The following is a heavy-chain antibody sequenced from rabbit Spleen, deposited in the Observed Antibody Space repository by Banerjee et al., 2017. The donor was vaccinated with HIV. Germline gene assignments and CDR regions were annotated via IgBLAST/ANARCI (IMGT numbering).Heavy chain of an antibody. CDR3: ARDSGSSFSSYGMDL. CDR1: GFSFSNKAV. V-gene: IGHV1S45*01. Sequence: QEQLVESGGGLVQPEGSLTLTCKASGFSFSNKAVMCWVRQAPGKGLEWIACIAGSSSGFTYSATWAKGRFTCSKTSSTTVTLQMTSLTAADTATYFCARDSGSSFSSYGMDLWGQGTLVTVS. CDR2: IAGSSSGFT. D-gene: IGHD8-1*01. J-gene: IGHJ6*01.